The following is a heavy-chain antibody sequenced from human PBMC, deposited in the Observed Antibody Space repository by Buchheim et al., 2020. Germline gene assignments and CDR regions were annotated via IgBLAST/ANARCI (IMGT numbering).Heavy chain of an antibody. V-gene: IGHV2-5*01. J-gene: IGHJ4*02. CDR3: ARSALTYYYDSSGTKFDY. D-gene: IGHD3-22*01. Sequence: QITLKESGPTLVKPTQTLTLTCTFSGFSLSTSGVGVGWIRQPPGKALEWLALIYWNDDKRYSPSLKSRLTITKDTSKNQVVLTMTNMDPVDTATYYCARSALTYYYDSSGTKFDYWGQGTL. CDR1: GFSLSTSGVG. CDR2: IYWNDDK.